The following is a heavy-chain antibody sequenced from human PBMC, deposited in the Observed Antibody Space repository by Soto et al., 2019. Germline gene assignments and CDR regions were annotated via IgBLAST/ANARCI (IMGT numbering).Heavy chain of an antibody. CDR1: GGSISSGGYS. D-gene: IGHD3-22*01. CDR2: IYHSGST. Sequence: SETLALTCTVSGGSISSGGYSWSWIRQPPGKGLEWIGYIYHSGSTYYNPSLKSRVTISVDRSKNQFSLKLSSVTAADTAVYYCATNYYDSYRYYYYGMDVWGQGTTVTVSS. V-gene: IGHV4-30-2*01. CDR3: ATNYYDSYRYYYYGMDV. J-gene: IGHJ6*02.